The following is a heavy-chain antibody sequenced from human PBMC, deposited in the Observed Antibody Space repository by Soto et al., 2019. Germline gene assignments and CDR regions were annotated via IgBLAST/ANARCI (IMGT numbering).Heavy chain of an antibody. CDR2: TSGSGDTT. D-gene: IGHD3-10*01. J-gene: IGHJ4*02. V-gene: IGHV3-23*01. CDR1: GFTFSNYG. Sequence: EVQLLESGGGSLQPGGSLRLSCVVSGFTFSNYGMSWVRQAPGKGLEWVSATSGSGDTTYYADSVKGRFTISRDNSKNTLYVQMNILRADDTAVYYCAKDLGYDGSGIEIWGQGTLVTVSP. CDR3: AKDLGYDGSGIEI.